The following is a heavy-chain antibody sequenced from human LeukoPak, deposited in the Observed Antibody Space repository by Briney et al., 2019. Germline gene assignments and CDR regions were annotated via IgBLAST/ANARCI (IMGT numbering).Heavy chain of an antibody. CDR2: MNPNSGNT. Sequence: ASVKVSCKASGYTFTSYDIHWVRQATGQGLEWMGWMNPNSGNTGYAQKFQGRVTMTRNTSISTAYMELSSLRSEDTAVYYCARVHRQHYDFWSGYLGTLYYYGMDVWGQGTTVTVSS. D-gene: IGHD3-3*01. V-gene: IGHV1-8*01. CDR1: GYTFTSYD. J-gene: IGHJ6*02. CDR3: ARVHRQHYDFWSGYLGTLYYYGMDV.